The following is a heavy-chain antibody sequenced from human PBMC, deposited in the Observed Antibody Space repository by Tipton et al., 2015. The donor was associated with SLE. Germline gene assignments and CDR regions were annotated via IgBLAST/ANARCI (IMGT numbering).Heavy chain of an antibody. CDR1: GGSISTNY. V-gene: IGHV4-59*01. D-gene: IGHD5-12*01. Sequence: TLSLTCTVSGGSISTNYWTWIRQPPGKGLEWIGYIYYSGSTNYNPSLKSRVTISVDTSKNQFSLKLSSVTAADTAVYYCARDQVGYSGYTSFYYMDVWGKGTSVTVSS. CDR2: IYYSGST. CDR3: ARDQVGYSGYTSFYYMDV. J-gene: IGHJ6*03.